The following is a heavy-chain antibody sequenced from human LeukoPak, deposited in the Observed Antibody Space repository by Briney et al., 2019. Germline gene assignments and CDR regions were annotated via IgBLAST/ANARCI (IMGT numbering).Heavy chain of an antibody. CDR2: IYYSGTT. CDR3: AREANYYGSGSYFEGTFDY. CDR1: GVSISTYY. J-gene: IGHJ4*02. D-gene: IGHD3-10*01. V-gene: IGHV4-59*01. Sequence: PSETLSLTCTVSGVSISTYYWSWIRQPPGKGLEWIGYIYYSGTTNYNPSLKSRVTISIDTSKNEFSLKLTSVTAADTAVYYCAREANYYGSGSYFEGTFDYWGQGSLVTVSS.